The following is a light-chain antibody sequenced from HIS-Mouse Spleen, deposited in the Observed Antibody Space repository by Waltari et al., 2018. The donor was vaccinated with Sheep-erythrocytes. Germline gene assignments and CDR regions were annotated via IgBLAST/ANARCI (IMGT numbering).Light chain of an antibody. CDR3: QQYNNWPLT. CDR1: QSVSSN. V-gene: IGKV3-15*01. Sequence: EIVMTQSPATLSVSPGERATLSCRASQSVSSNLAWYQQKTRQAPRRLIYGASTRATGIPARFSGSGSGTEFTLTISGMQSEDFAVYYCQQYNNWPLTFGGGTKVEIK. J-gene: IGKJ4*01. CDR2: GAS.